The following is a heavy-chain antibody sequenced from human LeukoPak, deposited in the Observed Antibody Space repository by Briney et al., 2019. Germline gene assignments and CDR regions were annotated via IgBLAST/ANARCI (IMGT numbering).Heavy chain of an antibody. CDR2: ISSSGSTI. CDR3: AREGVEAVAGGFDY. V-gene: IGHV3-48*03. Sequence: PGGSLRLSCAASGFTFSSYVMNWVRQAPGKGLEWVSYISSSGSTIYYADSVKGRFTISRDNAKNSLYLQMNSLRAEDTAVYYCAREGVEAVAGGFDYWGQGTLVTVSS. J-gene: IGHJ4*02. CDR1: GFTFSSYV. D-gene: IGHD6-19*01.